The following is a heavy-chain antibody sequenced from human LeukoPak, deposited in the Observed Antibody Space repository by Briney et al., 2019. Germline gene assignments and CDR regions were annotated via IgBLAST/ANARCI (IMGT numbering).Heavy chain of an antibody. D-gene: IGHD6-19*01. CDR1: GFTFSSYG. Sequence: GGSLRLSCAASGFTFSSYGMSWVRQAPGKGLEWVSAISGSGGSTYYADSVKGRFTISRDNSKNTLYLQMNSLKTEDTAVYYCTTDGPDVAVAGIDYWGQGTLVTVSS. J-gene: IGHJ4*02. V-gene: IGHV3-23*01. CDR2: ISGSGGST. CDR3: TTDGPDVAVAGIDY.